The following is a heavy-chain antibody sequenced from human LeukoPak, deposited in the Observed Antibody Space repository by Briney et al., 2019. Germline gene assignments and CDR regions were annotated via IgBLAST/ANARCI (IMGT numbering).Heavy chain of an antibody. V-gene: IGHV4-39*02. CDR1: GGSISSSSYY. Sequence: SSETLSLTCTVSGGSISSSSYYWGWIRQPPGKGLEWIGSIYYSGSTYYNPSLESRVTISVDTSKNQFSLKLSSVTAADTAVYYCARDRVSGITGTTSGFDYWGQGTLVTVSS. J-gene: IGHJ4*02. D-gene: IGHD1-7*01. CDR2: IYYSGST. CDR3: ARDRVSGITGTTSGFDY.